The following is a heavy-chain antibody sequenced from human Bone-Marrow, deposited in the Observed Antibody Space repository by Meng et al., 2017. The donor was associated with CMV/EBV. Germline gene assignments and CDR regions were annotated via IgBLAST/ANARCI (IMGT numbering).Heavy chain of an antibody. CDR1: GGTFSSYA. CDR2: ISAYNGNT. Sequence: ASVKVSCKASGGTFSSYAISWVRQAPGQGLEWMGWISAYNGNTNYAQKLQGRATMTTDTSTSTAYMELRSLRSDDTAVYYCARADYYDFWSGSSRPYGMDVWGQGNTVNLAS. CDR3: ARADYYDFWSGSSRPYGMDV. D-gene: IGHD3-3*01. J-gene: IGHJ6*02. V-gene: IGHV1-18*01.